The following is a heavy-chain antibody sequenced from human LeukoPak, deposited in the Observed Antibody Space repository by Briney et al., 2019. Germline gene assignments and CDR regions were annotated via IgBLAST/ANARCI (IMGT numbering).Heavy chain of an antibody. CDR2: IKSKTDGGTA. CDR1: GLTFSNAW. J-gene: IGHJ6*02. D-gene: IGHD3-10*01. CDR3: TTAYGSGSSFYYYYGMDV. Sequence: GGXLXLSXXASGLTFSNAWMNWVRQAPGKGLEWVGRIKSKTDGGTADYAGPVKGRFIISRDDSKKTLYLQMNSLKAEDTAVYFCTTAYGSGSSFYYYYGMDVWGQGTTVTVSS. V-gene: IGHV3-15*07.